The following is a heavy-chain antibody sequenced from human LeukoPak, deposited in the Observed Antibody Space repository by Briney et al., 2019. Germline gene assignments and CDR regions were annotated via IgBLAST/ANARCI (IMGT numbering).Heavy chain of an antibody. CDR1: GFTFSSYE. J-gene: IGHJ4*02. Sequence: GGSLRLSCAASGFTFSSYEMNWVRQAPGKGLEWVSYISSSGSTIYYADSVKGRFTISRDNAENSLYLQMNSLRAEDTAVYYCARDCTNGVCVKQFDYWGQGTLVTVSS. D-gene: IGHD2-8*01. CDR3: ARDCTNGVCVKQFDY. CDR2: ISSSGSTI. V-gene: IGHV3-48*03.